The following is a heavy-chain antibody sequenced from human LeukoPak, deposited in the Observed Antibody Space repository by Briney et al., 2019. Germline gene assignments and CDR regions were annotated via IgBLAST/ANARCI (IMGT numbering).Heavy chain of an antibody. D-gene: IGHD1-26*01. J-gene: IGHJ6*03. CDR1: GFTFSSYG. CDR3: ANPLNGSYLDYYYMDV. CDR2: IRYDGSNK. V-gene: IGHV3-30*02. Sequence: GGSLRLSCAASGFTFSSYGMHWVRQAPGKGLEWVAFIRYDGSNKYYADSVKGRFTISRDNSKNTLHLQMNSLRAEDTAVYYCANPLNGSYLDYYYMDVWGEGTTVTISS.